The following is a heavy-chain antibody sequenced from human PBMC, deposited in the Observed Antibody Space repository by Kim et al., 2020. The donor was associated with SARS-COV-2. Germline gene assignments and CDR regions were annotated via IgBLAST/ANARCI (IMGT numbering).Heavy chain of an antibody. J-gene: IGHJ4*02. D-gene: IGHD3-16*01. V-gene: IGHV3-53*01. CDR1: GFIVSSNY. Sequence: GGSLRLSCAASGFIVSSNYMNWVRQAPGKGLEWVSVIYSGGSTYYADSVKGRFTISRDNSENTLYLQMNSLRVEDTAVYYCARGGGLAAPRRYFVYWGQGTLVTVSS. CDR2: IYSGGST. CDR3: ARGGGLAAPRRYFVY.